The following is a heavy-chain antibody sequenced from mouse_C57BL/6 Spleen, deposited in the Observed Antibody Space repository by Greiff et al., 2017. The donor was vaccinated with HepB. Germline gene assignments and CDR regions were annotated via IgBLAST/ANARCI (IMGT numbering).Heavy chain of an antibody. V-gene: IGHV1-42*01. CDR3: ARRYDYPYFDY. Sequence: EVKLMESGPELVKPGASVKISCKASGYSFTGYYMNWVKQSPEKSLEWIGEINPSTGGTTYNQKFKAKATLTVDKSSSTAYMQLKSLTSEDSAVYYCARRYDYPYFDYWGQGTTLTVSS. CDR2: INPSTGGT. J-gene: IGHJ2*01. CDR1: GYSFTGYY. D-gene: IGHD2-4*01.